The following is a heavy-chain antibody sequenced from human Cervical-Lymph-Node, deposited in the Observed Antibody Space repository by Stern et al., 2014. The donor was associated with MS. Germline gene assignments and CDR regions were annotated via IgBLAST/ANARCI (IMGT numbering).Heavy chain of an antibody. CDR1: GYTFTNYS. CDR3: ARESQRGYFYGLDV. J-gene: IGHJ6*02. Sequence: VQLVESGADVKKPGASVKVSCKASGYTFTNYSIHWVRQAPGQGLEWMGRTNPNTGGTSYAQKFQGRVTMSRDTSISTAYMELKSLRSDDTAVYYCARESQRGYFYGLDVWGQGTTVTVSS. V-gene: IGHV1-2*06. CDR2: TNPNTGGT. D-gene: IGHD5-24*01.